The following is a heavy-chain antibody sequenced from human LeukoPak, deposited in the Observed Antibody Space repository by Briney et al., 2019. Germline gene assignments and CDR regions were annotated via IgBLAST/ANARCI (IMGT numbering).Heavy chain of an antibody. CDR2: IYYSGST. V-gene: IGHV4-59*12. D-gene: IGHD6-19*01. CDR3: ARGRAAVAGTKYIQH. J-gene: IGHJ1*01. CDR1: GGSISSYY. Sequence: SETLSLTCTVSGGSISSYYWSWIRQPPGKGLEWIGYIYYSGSTNYNPSLKSRVTISVDTSKNQFSLKLSSVTAADTAVYYCARGRAAVAGTKYIQHWGQGTLVTVSS.